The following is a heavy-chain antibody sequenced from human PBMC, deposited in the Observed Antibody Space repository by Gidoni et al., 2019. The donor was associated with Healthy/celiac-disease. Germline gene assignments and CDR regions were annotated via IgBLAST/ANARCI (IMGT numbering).Heavy chain of an antibody. D-gene: IGHD1-26*01. CDR2: ISSSSSYI. CDR3: ARDFAWELLEALPPR. Sequence: EVQLVESGGGLVKPGGSLRLSCAASGFTFSRYSMNWVRQAPGKGLEWVSSISSSSSYIYYADSVKGRFTISRDNAKNSLYLQMNSLRAEDTAVYYCARDFAWELLEALPPRWGQGTLVTVSS. J-gene: IGHJ4*02. V-gene: IGHV3-21*01. CDR1: GFTFSRYS.